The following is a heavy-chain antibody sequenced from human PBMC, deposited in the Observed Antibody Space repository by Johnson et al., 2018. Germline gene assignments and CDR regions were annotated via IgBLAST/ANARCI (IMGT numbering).Heavy chain of an antibody. CDR3: ARIAMTGGYYYMDV. CDR1: GGSISGYY. D-gene: IGHD3-9*01. Sequence: QVQLQESGPGLVKPSETLSLTCTVSGGSISGYYWSWIRQRPGKGLDWIGSIYYSGSTNYNPSLKSRVTISVNTSKNQFSLNLRSVTAADPSWYYCARIAMTGGYYYMDVWGKGTTVTVSS. J-gene: IGHJ6*03. CDR2: IYYSGST. V-gene: IGHV4-59*01.